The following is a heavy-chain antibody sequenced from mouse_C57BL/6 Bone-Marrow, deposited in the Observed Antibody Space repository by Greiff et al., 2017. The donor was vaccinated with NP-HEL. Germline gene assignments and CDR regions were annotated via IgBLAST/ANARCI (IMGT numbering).Heavy chain of an antibody. CDR2: SRNKANDYTT. Sequence: EVKLVESGGGLVQSGRSLRLSCATSGFTFSDFYMEWVRQAPGKGLEWMAASRNKANDYTTEYSASVKGRFIDSRDTTQSILYLQMNARRAEDTAIYYCSRDDGERGYFDVWGTGTTVTVSS. CDR3: SRDDGERGYFDV. J-gene: IGHJ1*03. V-gene: IGHV7-1*01. CDR1: GFTFSDFY.